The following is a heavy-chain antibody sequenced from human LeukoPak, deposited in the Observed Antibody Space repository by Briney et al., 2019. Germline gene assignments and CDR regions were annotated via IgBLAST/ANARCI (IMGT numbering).Heavy chain of an antibody. CDR2: ISGSGGST. V-gene: IGHV3-23*01. CDR1: GFTFSSYA. J-gene: IGHJ4*02. D-gene: IGHD3-22*01. CDR3: AKDIAPYYYDSSGYGSFDY. Sequence: GGSLRLSCAASGFTFSSYAMSWVRQAPGKGLEWVSAISGSGGSTYYADSVKGRFTISRDNSKNTLYLQMNSLRAEDTAVSYCAKDIAPYYYDSSGYGSFDYWGQGTLVTVSS.